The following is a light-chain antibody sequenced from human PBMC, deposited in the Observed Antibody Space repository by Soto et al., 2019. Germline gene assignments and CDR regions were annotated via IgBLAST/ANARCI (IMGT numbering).Light chain of an antibody. J-gene: IGKJ1*01. V-gene: IGKV3-15*01. CDR2: GAS. Sequence: EIVMTQSPATLSVSPGERATLSCRASQSVSSNLACYQQKPGQAPRLLIYGASTRATGIPARFSGSGSGTEFTLTISSLQSEDFAGYYCQQYKNWPPWTFGQGTKVDIK. CDR1: QSVSSN. CDR3: QQYKNWPPWT.